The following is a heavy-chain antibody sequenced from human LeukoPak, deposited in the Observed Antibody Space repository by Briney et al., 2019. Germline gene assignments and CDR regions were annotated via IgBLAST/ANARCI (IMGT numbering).Heavy chain of an antibody. Sequence: GGSLRLSCAVSGFTFSNYSMNWVRQTPGKGLEWIAYIIDSGKTVYYADSVKGRFTISRDNAKNSLYLQMNSLRAEDTAVYYCARADSTMVVWYFDYWGQGALVTVSS. J-gene: IGHJ4*02. D-gene: IGHD3-22*01. CDR3: ARADSTMVVWYFDY. V-gene: IGHV3-48*01. CDR2: IIDSGKTV. CDR1: GFTFSNYS.